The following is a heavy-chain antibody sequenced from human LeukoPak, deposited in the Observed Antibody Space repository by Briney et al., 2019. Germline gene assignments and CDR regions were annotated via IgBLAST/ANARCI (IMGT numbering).Heavy chain of an antibody. D-gene: IGHD1-26*01. CDR1: GFTFSIYA. J-gene: IGHJ6*02. CDR2: VTNIVGST. Sequence: GGSLRLSCAASGFTFSIYAMSWVRQAPGKGLEWVSLVTNIVGSTYYADSVKGRFTISRDNSKHTLYLQMHSLRAEDTAVYYCARGGNYCNGMDVWGQGTTVSLS. CDR3: ARGGNYCNGMDV. V-gene: IGHV3-23*01.